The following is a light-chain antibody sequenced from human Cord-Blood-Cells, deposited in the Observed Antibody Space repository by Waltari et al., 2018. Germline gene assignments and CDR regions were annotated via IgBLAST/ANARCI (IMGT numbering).Light chain of an antibody. CDR3: QQSYSTPLT. V-gene: IGKV1-39*01. Sequence: IQLPQSPSSLSATVGQSVTITCRAIQSISSYLNWYQQKPGKAPKLLIYAASSLRSGVPSRFSGSGSGTDFTLTISSLQPEDFANYYCQQSYSTPLTFGGGTKVEIK. CDR2: AAS. J-gene: IGKJ4*01. CDR1: QSISSY.